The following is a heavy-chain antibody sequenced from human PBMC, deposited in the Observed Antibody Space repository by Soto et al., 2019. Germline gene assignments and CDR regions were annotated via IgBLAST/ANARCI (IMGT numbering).Heavy chain of an antibody. D-gene: IGHD6-13*01. CDR2: ISDSGGRT. V-gene: IGHV3-23*01. Sequence: EAQLLESGGGLVQPGGSLRLSCAASRFTFSSYAMSWVRQAPGKGLQWVSAISDSGGRTYYADSVKGRFSISRDNSKNTPYLQMNSLRVEDTAIYYCERVYIITAAGTLAVDMGGQGTMVTVSS. CDR3: ERVYIITAAGTLAVDM. J-gene: IGHJ3*02. CDR1: RFTFSSYA.